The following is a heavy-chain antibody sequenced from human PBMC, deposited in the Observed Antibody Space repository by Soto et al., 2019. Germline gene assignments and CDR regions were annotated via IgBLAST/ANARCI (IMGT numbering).Heavy chain of an antibody. CDR1: GGTFSSYA. D-gene: IGHD2-15*01. CDR3: ARGVVVVAATQLAWFGP. V-gene: IGHV1-69*13. CDR2: VVPVFGTA. Sequence: SVKVSCKASGGTFSSYAISWVRQAPGQGLEWMGGVVPVFGTAKYAQGFQGILTITADESTTTAYMDRSSMIIEDTTVYYCARGVVVVAATQLAWFGPSSQGTLVTV. J-gene: IGHJ5*02.